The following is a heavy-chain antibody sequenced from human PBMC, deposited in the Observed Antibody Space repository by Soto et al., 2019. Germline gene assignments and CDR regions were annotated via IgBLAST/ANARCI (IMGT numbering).Heavy chain of an antibody. V-gene: IGHV3-33*01. CDR3: ARAGGTTVTGLWHFDS. CDR2: IWYDGTQK. D-gene: IGHD4-17*01. Sequence: VGALRLSCEASGFTFNTFSMHWGRPPPGKGLEWLAAIWYDGTQKYYADSVRGRFIISRDNSKKTLYLEMNSLRAEDTAVYYCARAGGTTVTGLWHFDSWGQGTLVTAPQ. CDR1: GFTFNTFS. J-gene: IGHJ4*02.